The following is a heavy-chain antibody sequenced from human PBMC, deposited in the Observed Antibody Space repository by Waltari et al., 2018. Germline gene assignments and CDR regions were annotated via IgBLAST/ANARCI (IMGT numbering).Heavy chain of an antibody. CDR1: GGSFSGYY. Sequence: QVQLQQWGAGLLKPSETLSLTCAVYGGSFSGYYWSWIRQPPGKGLEWIGEINHSGSTNYNPSLKSRVTISVDTSKNQFSLKLSSVTAADTAVYYCARGLGLFRYYGSGSYPRSFDYWGQGTLVTVSS. CDR3: ARGLGLFRYYGSGSYPRSFDY. J-gene: IGHJ4*02. CDR2: INHSGST. D-gene: IGHD3-10*01. V-gene: IGHV4-34*01.